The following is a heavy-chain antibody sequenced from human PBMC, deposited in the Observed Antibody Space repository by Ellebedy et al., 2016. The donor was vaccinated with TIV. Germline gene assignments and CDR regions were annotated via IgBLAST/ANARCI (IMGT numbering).Heavy chain of an antibody. J-gene: IGHJ4*02. CDR1: GFIFNDYA. V-gene: IGHV3-23*01. D-gene: IGHD3-22*01. CDR3: AKGRGGGSDSSAPRYYFDY. Sequence: GESLKISCVVSGFIFNDYAMSWVRQAPGKGLEWVSTISHTGSRTYYADSVEGRFTISRDTSKKTLYLQMNSLRAEDTAIYYCAKGRGGGSDSSAPRYYFDYWGLGTLVTVSS. CDR2: ISHTGSRT.